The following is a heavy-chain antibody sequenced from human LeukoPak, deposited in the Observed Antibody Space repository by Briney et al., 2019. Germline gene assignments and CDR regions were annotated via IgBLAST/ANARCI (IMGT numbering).Heavy chain of an antibody. D-gene: IGHD7-27*01. CDR3: AKNWGSLDY. Sequence: GGSLRLSCAASGFTFSSYSMNWVRQAPGKGLEWVSYISSSSSTIYYADSVKGRFTTSRDNAKNSLYLQMNSLRAEDTAVYYCAKNWGSLDYWGPGTLVTVSS. CDR1: GFTFSSYS. V-gene: IGHV3-48*01. J-gene: IGHJ4*02. CDR2: ISSSSSTI.